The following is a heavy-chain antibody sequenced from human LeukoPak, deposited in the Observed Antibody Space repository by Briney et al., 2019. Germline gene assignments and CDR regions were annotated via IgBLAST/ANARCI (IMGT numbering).Heavy chain of an antibody. V-gene: IGHV1-18*01. J-gene: IGHJ5*02. D-gene: IGHD3-10*01. CDR2: IIAYNGNT. CDR1: GYTFTSYG. CDR3: ARDITMVRGVMVPSNWFDP. Sequence: GASVKVSCKASGYTFTSYGISWVRQAPGQGLEWMGWIIAYNGNTNYAQKLQGRVTMTTDTSTSTAYMELRSLRSDDTAVYYCARDITMVRGVMVPSNWFDPWGQGTLVTVSS.